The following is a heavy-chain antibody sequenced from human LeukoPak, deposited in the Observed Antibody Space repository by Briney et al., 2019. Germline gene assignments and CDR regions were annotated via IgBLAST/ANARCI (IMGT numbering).Heavy chain of an antibody. J-gene: IGHJ5*02. CDR1: GGSISSYY. CDR3: ARLVVVAAKWFDP. Sequence: SETLSLTCTVSGGSISSYYWSWIRQPPGKGLEWIGYIYYSGSTNYNPSLKSRVTISVDTSKDQFSLKLSSATAADTAVYYCARLVVVAAKWFDPWGQGTLVTVSS. V-gene: IGHV4-59*01. D-gene: IGHD2-15*01. CDR2: IYYSGST.